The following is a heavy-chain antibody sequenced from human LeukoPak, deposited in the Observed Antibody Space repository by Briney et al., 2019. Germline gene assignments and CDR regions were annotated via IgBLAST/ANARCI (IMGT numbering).Heavy chain of an antibody. Sequence: SETLSLTCTASGGSISSYYWSWIRQPPGKGLEWIGYIYYSGSTNYNPSLKSRVTISVDTSKNQFSLKLSSVTAADTAVYYCARHLNSSWPRSGPSEFDYWGQGTLVTVSS. CDR3: ARHLNSSWPRSGPSEFDY. CDR1: GGSISSYY. CDR2: IYYSGST. V-gene: IGHV4-59*08. D-gene: IGHD6-13*01. J-gene: IGHJ4*02.